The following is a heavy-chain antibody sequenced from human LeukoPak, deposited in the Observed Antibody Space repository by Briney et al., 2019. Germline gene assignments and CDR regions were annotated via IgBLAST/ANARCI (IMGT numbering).Heavy chain of an antibody. CDR1: SYSLSSGYY. CDR3: AHYDFSSGAAWFDP. Sequence: PETLSLTCTVSSYSLSSGYYWGWIRQPPGKGLEWIGTIYHSGSTYYNPSLKSRVTISVDTSKNQFSLKLSSVTAADTAVYYCAHYDFSSGAAWFDPWGQGTLVTVSS. V-gene: IGHV4-38-2*02. J-gene: IGHJ5*02. CDR2: IYHSGST. D-gene: IGHD6-19*01.